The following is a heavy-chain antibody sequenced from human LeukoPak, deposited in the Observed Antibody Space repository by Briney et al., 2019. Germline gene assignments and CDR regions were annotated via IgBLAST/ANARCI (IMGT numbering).Heavy chain of an antibody. D-gene: IGHD3-9*01. CDR3: VRRVRYFGQNDY. J-gene: IGHJ4*02. V-gene: IGHV4-59*08. CDR1: GASMSDYY. CDR2: IYYTGST. Sequence: SETLSLTCTVSGASMSDYYWSWIRQPPGKGLEWIGYIYYTGSTNYNPSLKSRVTMSVDTSKNQISLKLSSVTAADSAVFYCVRRVRYFGQNDYWGQGTLVTVSS.